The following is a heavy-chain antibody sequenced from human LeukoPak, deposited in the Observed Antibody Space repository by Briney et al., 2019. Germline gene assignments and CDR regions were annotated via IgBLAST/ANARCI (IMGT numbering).Heavy chain of an antibody. CDR3: ARDRDSSSWFGFDY. Sequence: GGSLRLSCAASGFTFDDYAMHWVRQAPGKGLEWVSGISWNSGRIGYADSVKGRFTISRDNAKNSLYLQMNSLRAEDTAVYYCARDRDSSSWFGFDYWGQGTLVTVSS. D-gene: IGHD6-13*01. CDR2: ISWNSGRI. V-gene: IGHV3-9*01. CDR1: GFTFDDYA. J-gene: IGHJ4*02.